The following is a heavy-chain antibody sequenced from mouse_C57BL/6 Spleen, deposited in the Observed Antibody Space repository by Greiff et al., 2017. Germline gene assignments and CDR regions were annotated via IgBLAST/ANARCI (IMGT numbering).Heavy chain of an antibody. D-gene: IGHD1-1*01. J-gene: IGHJ4*01. V-gene: IGHV14-1*01. Sequence: EVKLQESGAELVRPGASVKLSCTASGFNIKDYYMHWVKQRPEQGLEWIGRIDPEDGDTEYAPKFQGKATMTADTSSNTAYLQLSSLTSEDTAVYYCTTIYYYGSGAMDYWGQGTSVTVSS. CDR1: GFNIKDYY. CDR3: TTIYYYGSGAMDY. CDR2: IDPEDGDT.